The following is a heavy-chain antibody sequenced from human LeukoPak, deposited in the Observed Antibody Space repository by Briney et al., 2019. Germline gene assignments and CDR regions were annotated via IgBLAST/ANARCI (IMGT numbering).Heavy chain of an antibody. CDR2: MNPNSGNT. D-gene: IGHD3-10*01. J-gene: IGHJ6*02. Sequence: ASVKVSCKASGYTFTSYDINWVRQATGQGLEWMGWMNPNSGNTGYAQKFQGRVTMTRNTSISTAYMELSSLRSEGTAVYYCARAMPITMVRGYGMDVWGQGTTVTVSS. V-gene: IGHV1-8*01. CDR1: GYTFTSYD. CDR3: ARAMPITMVRGYGMDV.